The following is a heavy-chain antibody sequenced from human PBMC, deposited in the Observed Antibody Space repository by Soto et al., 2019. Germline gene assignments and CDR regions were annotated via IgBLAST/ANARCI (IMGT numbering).Heavy chain of an antibody. CDR1: EFNVRSNY. CDR2: IYSGGST. Sequence: GGSQIHSCAASEFNVRSNYMSWVRQAPGKGLEWVSIIYSGGSTYYADSVKGRFTISRDNSKNTLYLQMNSLRAEDTAVYYCARGWLSGYYGMDVWGQGTTVTVSS. D-gene: IGHD3-22*01. J-gene: IGHJ6*02. CDR3: ARGWLSGYYGMDV. V-gene: IGHV3-53*01.